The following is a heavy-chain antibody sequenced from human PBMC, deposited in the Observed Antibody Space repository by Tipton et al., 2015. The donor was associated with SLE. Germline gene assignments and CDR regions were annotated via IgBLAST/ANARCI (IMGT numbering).Heavy chain of an antibody. V-gene: IGHV4-31*03. D-gene: IGHD3-10*01. CDR3: ARDLAPRITMVQGPYGMDV. CDR1: GGSISSGGYY. J-gene: IGHJ6*02. Sequence: TLSLTCTVSGGSISSGGYYWSWIRQLPGKDLEWIGYIYYSGSTYYNPSLKSRVTISVDTSKNQFSLKLSSVTAADTAVYYCARDLAPRITMVQGPYGMDVWCQGTTVTVSS. CDR2: IYYSGST.